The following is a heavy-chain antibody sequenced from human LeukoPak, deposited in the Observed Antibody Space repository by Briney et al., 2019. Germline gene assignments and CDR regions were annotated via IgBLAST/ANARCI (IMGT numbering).Heavy chain of an antibody. CDR3: AKDSGSYYGGY. Sequence: PGGSLRLSCAASGFTFSSYAMSWVRQAPGKGPEWVSTISGSGGSTYYADSVKGRFTISRDNSKNTLYLQMNSLRAEDTAVYYCAKDSGSYYGGYWGQGTLVTVSS. CDR2: ISGSGGST. V-gene: IGHV3-23*01. CDR1: GFTFSSYA. J-gene: IGHJ4*02. D-gene: IGHD1-26*01.